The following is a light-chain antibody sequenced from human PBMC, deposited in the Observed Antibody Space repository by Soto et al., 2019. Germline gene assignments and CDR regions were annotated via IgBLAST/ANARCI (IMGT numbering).Light chain of an antibody. V-gene: IGKV3-15*01. J-gene: IGKJ1*01. CDR2: GAS. CDR1: QSVNGN. CDR3: QQYDNWPPWT. Sequence: EIVMTQSPVTLSLSPGERATLSCRASQSVNGNLAWYQQKPGQAPRLLIYGASTRATGIPARFSGSGSGTEFTLTITSLQSEDFAVYYCQQYDNWPPWTFGQGTKVEIK.